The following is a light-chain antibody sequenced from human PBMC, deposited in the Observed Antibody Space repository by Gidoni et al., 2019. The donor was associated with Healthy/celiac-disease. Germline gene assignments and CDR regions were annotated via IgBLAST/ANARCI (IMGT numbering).Light chain of an antibody. CDR2: DAS. J-gene: IGKJ3*01. CDR1: QSVSSY. CDR3: QQRSNWPRT. Sequence: EIVLTQSPATLSCSPGERATLSCRASQSVSSYLAWYQQKPGHAPRLPIYDASNRATGIPARFSGSGSGTDFTLTISSLEPEDFAVYYCQQRSNWPRTFGPGTKVDIK. V-gene: IGKV3-11*01.